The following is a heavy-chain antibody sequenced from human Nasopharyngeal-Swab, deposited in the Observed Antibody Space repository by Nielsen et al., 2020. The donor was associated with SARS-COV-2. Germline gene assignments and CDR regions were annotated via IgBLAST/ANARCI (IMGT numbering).Heavy chain of an antibody. Sequence: SETLSLTCAVTGGSITSGGYSWSWIRQPPGKGLEWIGYIYHTGRTYYSPSLNSRVTISIDTSKNQFSLRLNSVSAADTAIYYCARVGAGGYYGSGSFNYYFYYMDVWGKGTTVTVSS. CDR3: ARVGAGGYYGSGSFNYYFYYMDV. CDR1: GGSITSGGYS. J-gene: IGHJ6*03. D-gene: IGHD3-10*01. V-gene: IGHV4-30-2*01. CDR2: IYHTGRT.